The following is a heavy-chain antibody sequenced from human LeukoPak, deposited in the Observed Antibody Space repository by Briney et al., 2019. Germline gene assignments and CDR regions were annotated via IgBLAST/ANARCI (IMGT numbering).Heavy chain of an antibody. D-gene: IGHD6-19*01. CDR2: ISKNGRNT. V-gene: IGHV3-64*01. Sequence: GGSLRLSCAASGFTLSSYSMHWVRQAPGKGLEFVSAISKNGRNTYYGNSMKGRFTISRDISKNTLYLQMGSLRPEDMAVYYCARVDSGSACASWGQGILVTVSX. CDR1: GFTLSSYS. J-gene: IGHJ1*01. CDR3: ARVDSGSACAS.